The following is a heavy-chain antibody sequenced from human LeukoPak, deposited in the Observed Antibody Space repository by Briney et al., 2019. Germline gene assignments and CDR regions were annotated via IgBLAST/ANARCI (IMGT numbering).Heavy chain of an antibody. CDR2: IYTSGST. Sequence: PSQTLSLTCTVSGGSISSGSYYWSWIRQPAGKGLEWIGRIYTSGSTNYNPFLKSRVTISVDTSKNQFSLKLSSVTAADTAVYYCAREGCDSSDYENLNFDYWGQGTLVTVSS. CDR1: GGSISSGSYY. V-gene: IGHV4-61*02. D-gene: IGHD3-22*01. J-gene: IGHJ4*02. CDR3: AREGCDSSDYENLNFDY.